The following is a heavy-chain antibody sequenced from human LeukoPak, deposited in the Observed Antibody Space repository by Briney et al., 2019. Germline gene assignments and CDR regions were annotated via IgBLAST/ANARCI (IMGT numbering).Heavy chain of an antibody. CDR3: AKDSRAPGGFCTNGVCYNKKNGYFQH. Sequence: GGSLGLSCAASGFTFSSYSMNWVRQAPGKGLEWVSAISGSGGSTYYADSVKGRFTISRDNSKNTLYLQMNSLRAEDTAVYYCAKDSRAPGGFCTNGVCYNKKNGYFQHWGQGTLVTVSS. V-gene: IGHV3-23*01. D-gene: IGHD2-8*01. CDR2: ISGSGGST. J-gene: IGHJ1*01. CDR1: GFTFSSYS.